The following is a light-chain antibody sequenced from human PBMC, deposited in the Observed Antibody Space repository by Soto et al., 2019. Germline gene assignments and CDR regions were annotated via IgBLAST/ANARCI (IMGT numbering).Light chain of an antibody. CDR2: KAS. CDR3: QQYGSSPMT. J-gene: IGKJ5*01. V-gene: IGKV1-5*03. Sequence: DIQMTQFPSTLSASVGDRVTMTCRASQSIRSWLAWYQQKPGKAPNLLIYKASSLPSGVPSRFSGSGSGTDFTLSISRLEPEDFAVYYCQQYGSSPMTFGQGTRLEIK. CDR1: QSIRSW.